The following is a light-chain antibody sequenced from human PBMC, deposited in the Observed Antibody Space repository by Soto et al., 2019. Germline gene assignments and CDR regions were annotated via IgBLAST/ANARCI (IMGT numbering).Light chain of an antibody. CDR2: HTS. CDR1: QSISSN. V-gene: IGKV3-15*01. Sequence: EIVMTQSPATLSVSPGERATLSCRASQSISSNLAWYQQKPGQAPRLLMFHTSSRATGFPARFSGSGSGTEFNLTISSLQSEDFGVYYCQQYNNWPRATVGGGTKVEIK. CDR3: QQYNNWPRAT. J-gene: IGKJ4*01.